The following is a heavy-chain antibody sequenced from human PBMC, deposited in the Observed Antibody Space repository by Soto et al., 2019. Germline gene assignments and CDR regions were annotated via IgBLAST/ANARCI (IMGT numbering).Heavy chain of an antibody. V-gene: IGHV1-69*06. CDR2: IIPTFGTA. CDR3: AGDIPKRDRRMDY. D-gene: IGHD2-8*01. J-gene: IGHJ4*02. Sequence: ASVKVSCKASGGTFSSYAISWVRQAPGQGLEWMGGIIPTFGTANYAQKFQGRVTITADKSTSTAYMELSSLRSEDTAVYYCAGDIPKRDRRMDYWGQGTLVTVSS. CDR1: GGTFSSYA.